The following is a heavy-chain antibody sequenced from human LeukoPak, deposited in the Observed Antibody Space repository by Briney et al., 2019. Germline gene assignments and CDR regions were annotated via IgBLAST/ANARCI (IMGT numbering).Heavy chain of an antibody. V-gene: IGHV3-23*01. CDR2: IGSSGGST. Sequence: GGSLRLSCAASGFTFSSAAMTWVRQAPGKGLEWVSLIGSSGGSTYYADSVKGRFTISRDNSKNTLSLQMNSLRVEDTAIYYCAKDIQLSTWGLGTMVTVSS. J-gene: IGHJ3*01. D-gene: IGHD5-24*01. CDR3: AKDIQLST. CDR1: GFTFSSAA.